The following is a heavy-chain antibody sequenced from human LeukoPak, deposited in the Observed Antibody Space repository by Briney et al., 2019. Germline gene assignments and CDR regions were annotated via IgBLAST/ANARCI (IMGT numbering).Heavy chain of an antibody. CDR1: GYTFTGYY. CDR2: INANSGGT. D-gene: IGHD3-22*01. V-gene: IGHV1-2*02. Sequence: ASVRVSCKASGYTFTGYYIHWVRQAPGQGLEWMGWINANSGGTNFAQKFRGRVAMTRDTSISTAYMELNRVRSDDTAVYFCARVSYDSSSDYYDLDYWGQGTLVTVSS. J-gene: IGHJ4*02. CDR3: ARVSYDSSSDYYDLDY.